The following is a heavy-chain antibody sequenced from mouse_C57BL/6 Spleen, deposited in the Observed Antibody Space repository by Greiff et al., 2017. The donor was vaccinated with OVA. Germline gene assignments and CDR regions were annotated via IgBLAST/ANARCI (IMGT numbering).Heavy chain of an antibody. D-gene: IGHD3-2*02. CDR2: INPNYGTT. CDR1: GYSFTDYN. J-gene: IGHJ2*01. Sequence: VQLQQSGPELVKPGASVKISCKASGYSFTDYNMNWVNQSNGKSLEWIGLINPNYGTTSYNQTFKGKATLTVDQSSSTAYLQLNSLTSEAAAVYYCARGTAQATSYYFDYWGQGTTLTVSS. V-gene: IGHV1-39*01. CDR3: ARGTAQATSYYFDY.